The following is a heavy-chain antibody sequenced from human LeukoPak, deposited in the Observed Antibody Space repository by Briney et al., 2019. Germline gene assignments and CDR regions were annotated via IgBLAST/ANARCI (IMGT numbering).Heavy chain of an antibody. D-gene: IGHD1-1*01. CDR3: ARENWNDDERPFDY. V-gene: IGHV1-3*03. Sequence: ASVKVSCKASGYTFTSYAMHWVRQAPGQRLEWMGWINAGNGNTKYSQEFQGRVTITRDTSASTAYMELSSLRSEDMAVYYCARENWNDDERPFDYWGQGTLVTVSS. CDR1: GYTFTSYA. J-gene: IGHJ4*02. CDR2: INAGNGNT.